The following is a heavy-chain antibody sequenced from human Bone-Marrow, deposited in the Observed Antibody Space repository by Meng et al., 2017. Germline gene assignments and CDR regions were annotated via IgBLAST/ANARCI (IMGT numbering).Heavy chain of an antibody. J-gene: IGHJ5*02. D-gene: IGHD3-3*01. CDR2: ISSSRSTI. CDR1: GFTFSDYY. CDR3: ARGGVLRFLEWLPYGLENWFDP. V-gene: IGHV3-11*01. Sequence: GESLKISCAASGFTFSDYYMSWIRQAPGTGLEWVSYISSSRSTIYYADSVKGRFTISRDNAKNSLYLQMNSLRAEDTAVYYCARGGVLRFLEWLPYGLENWFDPWGQGTRVTVSS.